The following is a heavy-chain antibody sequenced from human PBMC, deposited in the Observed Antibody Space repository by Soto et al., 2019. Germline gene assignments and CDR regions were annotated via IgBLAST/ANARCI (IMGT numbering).Heavy chain of an antibody. CDR3: ARQVVTAYDAFDI. J-gene: IGHJ3*02. CDR2: IYHSGST. V-gene: IGHV4-30-2*01. Sequence: PSETLSLTCAVSGGSISSGGYSWSWIRQPPGKGLEWIGYIYHSGSTYYNPSLKSRVTISVDRSKNQFSLKLSSVTAADTAVYYCARQVVTAYDAFDIWGQGTMVTVSS. CDR1: GGSISSGGYS. D-gene: IGHD2-21*02.